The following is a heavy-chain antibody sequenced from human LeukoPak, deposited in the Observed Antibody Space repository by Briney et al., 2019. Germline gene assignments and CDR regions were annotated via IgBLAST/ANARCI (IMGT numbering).Heavy chain of an antibody. J-gene: IGHJ4*02. D-gene: IGHD4-17*01. CDR2: IKQDGSEK. CDR1: GFTFSSYW. V-gene: IGHV3-7*03. Sequence: PGGSLRLSCAASGFTFSSYWMSWVRQAPGKGLEWAANIKQDGSEKYYVDSVKGRFTISRDNAKNSLYLQMNSLRAEDTAVYYCVREIHGDLDYWGQGTLVTVPS. CDR3: VREIHGDLDY.